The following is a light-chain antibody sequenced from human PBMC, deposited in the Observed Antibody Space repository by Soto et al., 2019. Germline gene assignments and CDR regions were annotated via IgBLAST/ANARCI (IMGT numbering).Light chain of an antibody. CDR2: DAS. V-gene: IGKV3-11*01. Sequence: EIVLTQSPATLSLSPGERATLSCRASQSVSSYLAWYQQKPGQAPRLLIYDASNRATGIPVRFSGSGSGTDFTLTISSLQPEDFAVYYCQQRSNWPPETFGQGTKVDIK. CDR1: QSVSSY. CDR3: QQRSNWPPET. J-gene: IGKJ1*01.